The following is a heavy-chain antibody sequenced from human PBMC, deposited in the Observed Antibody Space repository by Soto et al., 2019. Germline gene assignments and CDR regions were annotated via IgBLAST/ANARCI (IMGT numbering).Heavy chain of an antibody. D-gene: IGHD3-16*02. Sequence: QITLKESGPPLVKPTQTLTLTCTFSGFSLSTSGVGVGWIRQPPGKALEWLAFIYWDDDKRYSPSLKSRLTIXXDXSXXQVVLTMTHMDPVDTATYYCAHRPPPATALVPFDPWGQGTLVTVSS. CDR1: GFSLSTSGVG. V-gene: IGHV2-5*02. CDR2: IYWDDDK. J-gene: IGHJ5*02. CDR3: AHRPPPATALVPFDP.